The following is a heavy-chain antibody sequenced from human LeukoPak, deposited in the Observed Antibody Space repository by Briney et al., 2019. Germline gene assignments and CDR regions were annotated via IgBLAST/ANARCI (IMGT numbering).Heavy chain of an antibody. D-gene: IGHD6-13*01. CDR3: ARAQYLTAPAGTFANS. CDR1: GYTFTDYF. V-gene: IGHV1-2*02. CDR2: INPNSGAA. Sequence: GASEKVSCKASGYTFTDYFLHWVRRAPGQKFELMGWINPNSGAADYTHSFQGRVTMTRDTSLSTAYLQLNSLTSDDAAMYYCARAQYLTAPAGTFANSWGQGTLVTVSS. J-gene: IGHJ4*02.